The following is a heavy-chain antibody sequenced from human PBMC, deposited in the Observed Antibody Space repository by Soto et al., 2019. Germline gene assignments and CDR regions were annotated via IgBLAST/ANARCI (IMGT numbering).Heavy chain of an antibody. Sequence: AGSLRLSCAASGFIFENFGMSWVRQAPGKGLEWISSISGSGFKKYYADSVKGRFTISRDNSKSTVYLELNNLSAEDTAVYHCAKNQGVELVPLATVDWFDPWGQGSVVSVSS. J-gene: IGHJ5*02. CDR1: GFIFENFG. V-gene: IGHV3-23*01. D-gene: IGHD1-26*01. CDR3: AKNQGVELVPLATVDWFDP. CDR2: ISGSGFKK.